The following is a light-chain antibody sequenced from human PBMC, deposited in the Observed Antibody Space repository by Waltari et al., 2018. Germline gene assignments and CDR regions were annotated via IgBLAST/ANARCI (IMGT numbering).Light chain of an antibody. V-gene: IGKV3-11*01. J-gene: IGKJ2*01. Sequence: EIVLTQSPATLSLSPGETATLPCRASQSVGTYLAWYQQKPGQAPRPLIYDAPNRATGIPDRFRGSGSGTDFTLTISSLEAEDFAVYYCQQRSNWTPHTFGQGARLEIK. CDR2: DAP. CDR3: QQRSNWTPHT. CDR1: QSVGTY.